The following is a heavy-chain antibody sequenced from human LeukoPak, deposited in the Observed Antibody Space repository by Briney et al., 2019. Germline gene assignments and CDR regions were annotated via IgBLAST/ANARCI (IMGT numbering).Heavy chain of an antibody. D-gene: IGHD3-10*01. CDR3: ARGMSMVRGVIGD. CDR2: IYYSGST. V-gene: IGHV4-30-4*01. CDR1: GGSISSGDYY. Sequence: PSQTLSLTCTVSGGSISSGDYYWSWIRQPPGKGLEWIGYIYYSGSTYYNPSLKSRVTISVDTSKNQFSLKLSSVTAADTAVYYCARGMSMVRGVIGDWGQGTLVTVS. J-gene: IGHJ4*02.